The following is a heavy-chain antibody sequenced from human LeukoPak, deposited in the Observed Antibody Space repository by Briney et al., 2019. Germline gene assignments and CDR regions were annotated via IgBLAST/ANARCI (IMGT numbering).Heavy chain of an antibody. CDR2: MNPNSANT. Sequence: ASVKVSCKASGYTFTSYDINWVRQATGQGLEWMGWMNPNSANTGYAQKFQGRLTMTRNHSIRTDYLELSSLTSEHTAVYYCARATRGIVVVPAATNKYYFDYWGQGTLVTVSS. CDR3: ARATRGIVVVPAATNKYYFDY. V-gene: IGHV1-8*01. D-gene: IGHD2-2*01. J-gene: IGHJ4*02. CDR1: GYTFTSYD.